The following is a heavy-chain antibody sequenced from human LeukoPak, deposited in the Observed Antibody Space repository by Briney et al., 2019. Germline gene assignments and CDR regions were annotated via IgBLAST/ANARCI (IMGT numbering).Heavy chain of an antibody. J-gene: IGHJ4*02. CDR1: GYTLTELS. D-gene: IGHD3-3*01. Sequence: RASVKVSCKVSGYTLTELSMHWVRQAPGKGLEWMGTFDPENGETIYAQKFQGRVTMTEDTSTGTAYMELSSLRSEDTAVYYCARDYYDFWSGYYTGNLDYWGQGTLVTVSS. CDR3: ARDYYDFWSGYYTGNLDY. CDR2: FDPENGET. V-gene: IGHV1-24*01.